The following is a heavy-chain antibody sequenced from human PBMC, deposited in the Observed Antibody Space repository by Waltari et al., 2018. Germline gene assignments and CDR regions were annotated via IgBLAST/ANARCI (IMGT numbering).Heavy chain of an antibody. CDR2: IYYSGST. J-gene: IGHJ3*02. Sequence: QLQLQESGPGLVKPSETLSLTCTVSGGSISRSSYYWGWIRQPPGKGLGWIGSIYYSGSTYYNPSLKSRVTISVDTSKNQFSLKLSSVTAADTAVYYCARRRPKHGYYDILTGLSPNAFDIWGQGTMVTVSS. D-gene: IGHD3-9*01. V-gene: IGHV4-39*01. CDR1: GGSISRSSYY. CDR3: ARRRPKHGYYDILTGLSPNAFDI.